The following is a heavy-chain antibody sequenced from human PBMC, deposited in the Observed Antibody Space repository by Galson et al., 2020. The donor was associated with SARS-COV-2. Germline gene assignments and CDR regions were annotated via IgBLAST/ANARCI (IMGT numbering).Heavy chain of an antibody. CDR1: GDSISSSSSF. J-gene: IGHJ1*01. CDR2: FYYGGNT. V-gene: IGHV4-39*07. Sequence: SETLSLTCTVSGDSISSSSSFWGWIRQPPGKGLEWIGGFYYGGNTYYNPSLKSRVTISVDTSKNQFSLKLTSVTAADTAVYYCARGPAYYYDSSGHYTRPSVHLQHWGQGT. D-gene: IGHD3-22*01. CDR3: ARGPAYYYDSSGHYTRPSVHLQH.